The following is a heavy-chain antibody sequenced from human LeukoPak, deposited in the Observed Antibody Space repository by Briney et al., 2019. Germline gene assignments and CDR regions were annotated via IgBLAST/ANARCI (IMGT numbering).Heavy chain of an antibody. CDR3: ATDKGYDSSGYHPGNFDY. D-gene: IGHD3-22*01. V-gene: IGHV3-21*01. J-gene: IGHJ4*02. CDR2: ISSSSSYI. Sequence: GGSLRLSCAASGFTFSSYSMNWVRQAPGKGLEWVSSISSSSSYIYYADSVKGRFTISRDNAKNSLYLQMNSLRAEDTAVYYCATDKGYDSSGYHPGNFDYWGQGTLLTVSS. CDR1: GFTFSSYS.